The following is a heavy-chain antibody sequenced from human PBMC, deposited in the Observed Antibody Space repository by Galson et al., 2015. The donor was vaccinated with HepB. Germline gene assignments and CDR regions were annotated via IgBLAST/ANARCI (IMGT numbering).Heavy chain of an antibody. J-gene: IGHJ3*02. D-gene: IGHD3-10*01. CDR1: GYTFTSYY. Sequence: SVKVSCKASGYTFTSYYMHWVRQAPGQGLEWMGIINPSGGSTSYAQKLQGRVTMTRDTSTSTVYMELSSLRSEDTAVYYCARELDPLYYYGSGENGAFDIWGQGTMVTVSS. CDR2: INPSGGST. CDR3: ARELDPLYYYGSGENGAFDI. V-gene: IGHV1-46*04.